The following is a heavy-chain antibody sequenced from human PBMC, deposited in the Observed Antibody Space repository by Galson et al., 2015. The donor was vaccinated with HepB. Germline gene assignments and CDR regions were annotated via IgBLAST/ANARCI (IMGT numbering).Heavy chain of an antibody. J-gene: IGHJ6*03. V-gene: IGHV1-2*06. CDR3: ARDKVVSTSYYSYYYMDV. CDR1: GYTFTGYY. Sequence: SVKVSCKASGYTFTGYYLNWVRQAPGQGLEWMGRINPKSGVTNYAQKFQGRVAMTRDTSISTAYMELSRLRSDDTAIYYCARDKVVSTSYYSYYYMDVWGKGTTVSVSS. D-gene: IGHD2-21*01. CDR2: INPKSGVT.